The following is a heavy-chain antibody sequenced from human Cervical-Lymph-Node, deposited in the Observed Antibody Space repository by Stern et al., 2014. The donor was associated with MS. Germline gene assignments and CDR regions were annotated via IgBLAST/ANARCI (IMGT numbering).Heavy chain of an antibody. CDR1: GFTFSSYD. CDR2: IGTAGVT. CDR3: ARDYAEGAFDI. Sequence: EVQLVQSGGGLVQPGGSLRLSCAASGFTFSSYDMHWVRQATGKGLEWVSAIGTAGVTYYPGSVKGRFTISRENAKNSLYLQMNSLRAGDTAVYYCARDYAEGAFDIWGQGTMVTVSS. V-gene: IGHV3-13*01. D-gene: IGHD2-2*01. J-gene: IGHJ3*02.